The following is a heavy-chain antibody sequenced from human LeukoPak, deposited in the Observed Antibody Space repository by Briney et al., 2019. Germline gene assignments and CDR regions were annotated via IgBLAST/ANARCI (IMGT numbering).Heavy chain of an antibody. CDR2: IYAGDSDA. CDR1: GYDFSIYW. D-gene: IGHD4-17*01. V-gene: IGHV5-51*01. J-gene: IGHJ6*04. CDR3: ARAWNADYPPDSDYFDV. Sequence: GESLKITCQGSGYDFSIYWLGWVRQMPGQGLEWMGIIYAGDSDARYSPSFEGQVTLSADTSTNTAYLQWNSLKSSDTGTYFCARAWNADYPPDSDYFDVWGKGTTGTVSS.